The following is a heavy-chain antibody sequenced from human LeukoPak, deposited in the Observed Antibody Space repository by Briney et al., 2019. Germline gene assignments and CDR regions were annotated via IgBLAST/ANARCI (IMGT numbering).Heavy chain of an antibody. CDR1: GFTFSSYA. CDR3: AKGSGSSCYSPCDY. V-gene: IGHV3-23*01. Sequence: GGSLRLSCAASGFTFSSYAMSWVRQAPGKGLEWVSVICANDGNTYYADAVKGRFTISRDNSKDTLYLQMDSLRAEDTAVYYCAKGSGSSCYSPCDYWGQGILVTVSS. CDR2: ICANDGNT. D-gene: IGHD2-15*01. J-gene: IGHJ4*02.